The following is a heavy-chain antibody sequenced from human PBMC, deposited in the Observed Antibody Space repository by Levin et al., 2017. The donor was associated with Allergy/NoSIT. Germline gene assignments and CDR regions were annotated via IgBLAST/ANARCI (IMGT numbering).Heavy chain of an antibody. CDR2: IYYSGNT. CDR3: ARTPYEYVWGSFRYWIDV. CDR1: GGSISSSSYY. D-gene: IGHD3-16*02. J-gene: IGHJ6*02. V-gene: IGHV4-39*01. Sequence: TSQTLSLTCTVSGGSISSSSYYWGWIRHPPGKALEWIGIIYYSGNTYYNPSLKSRVTISVDTSKNQFSLKLSSVTAADTALYYCARTPYEYVWGSFRYWIDVWGQGTTVTVSS.